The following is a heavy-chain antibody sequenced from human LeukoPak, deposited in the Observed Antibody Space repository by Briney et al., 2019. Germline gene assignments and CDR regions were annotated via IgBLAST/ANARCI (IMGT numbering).Heavy chain of an antibody. CDR3: ARDGEATSYSPDY. CDR1: GFTFSSYS. Sequence: GGSLRLSCAASGFTFSSYSMNWVRQAPGKGLEWVSSISSSSSYIYYADSVKGRFTISRDNAKNSLYLQMNSLRAEDTAVYYCARDGEATSYSPDYWGQGTLVTVSS. D-gene: IGHD2-15*01. J-gene: IGHJ4*02. CDR2: ISSSSSYI. V-gene: IGHV3-21*01.